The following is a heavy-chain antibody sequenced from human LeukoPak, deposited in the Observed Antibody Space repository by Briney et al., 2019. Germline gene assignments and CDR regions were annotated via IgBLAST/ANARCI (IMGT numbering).Heavy chain of an antibody. Sequence: PGGSLRLSCAASGFTFSSYAMSWVRQAPGKGLEWVSAISGSGGSTYYADSVKGRFTISRDNSKNTLYLQMNSLRAEDTAVYYCAKDRGRYFDWLFPDDYFDYWGQGTLVIVSS. J-gene: IGHJ4*02. D-gene: IGHD3-9*01. V-gene: IGHV3-23*01. CDR2: ISGSGGST. CDR3: AKDRGRYFDWLFPDDYFDY. CDR1: GFTFSSYA.